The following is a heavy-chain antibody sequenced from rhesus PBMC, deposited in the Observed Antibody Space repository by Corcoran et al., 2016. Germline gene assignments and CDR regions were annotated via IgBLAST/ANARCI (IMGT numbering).Heavy chain of an antibody. CDR1: GGSIDYTY. CDR2: ISGSGGVT. CDR3: ARSGWTSWDNRFDV. V-gene: IGHV4-173*01. D-gene: IGHD2-39*02. Sequence: QLQLQESGPGLVKPLATLSLTCVVAGGSIDYTYWNLIRQPPRSGLGWIARISGSGGVTDYNSYLKSRVTMSRDVSKNQFSLRVKSVTAADTAVYYCARSGWTSWDNRFDVWGAGVLVTVSS. J-gene: IGHJ5-1*01.